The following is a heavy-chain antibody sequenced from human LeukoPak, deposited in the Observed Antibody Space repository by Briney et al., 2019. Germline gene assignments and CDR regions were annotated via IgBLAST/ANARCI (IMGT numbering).Heavy chain of an antibody. CDR1: GGSISSGSYY. Sequence: SQTLSLTCTVSGGSISSGSYYWSWIRQPAGKGLEWIGRIYTSGSTNYNPSLKSRVTISVDTSKNQFSLKLSSVTAADTAVYYCAREGLNMVRGVIPKEAWGWFDPWGQGTLVTVSS. V-gene: IGHV4-61*02. J-gene: IGHJ5*02. CDR2: IYTSGST. D-gene: IGHD3-10*01. CDR3: AREGLNMVRGVIPKEAWGWFDP.